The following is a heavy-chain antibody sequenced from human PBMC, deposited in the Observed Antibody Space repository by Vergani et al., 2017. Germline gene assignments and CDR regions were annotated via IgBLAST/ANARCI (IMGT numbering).Heavy chain of an antibody. CDR2: IYYSGST. D-gene: IGHD3-3*01. Sequence: QVQLQESGPGLVKPSETLSLTCAVYGGSFSGYYWSWIRQPPGKGLEWIGYIYYSGSTYYNPSLKSRVTISVDTSKNQFSLKLSSVTAADTAVYYCARSPPPHLLEWTPWGQGTLVTVSS. V-gene: IGHV4-34*09. CDR3: ARSPPPHLLEWTP. J-gene: IGHJ5*02. CDR1: GGSFSGYY.